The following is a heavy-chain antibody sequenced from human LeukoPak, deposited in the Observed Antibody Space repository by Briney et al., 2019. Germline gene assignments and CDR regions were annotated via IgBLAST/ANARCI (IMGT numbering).Heavy chain of an antibody. CDR3: ARDRGYTAMVTDY. CDR2: ISSSSSYI. CDR1: GFTFSSYS. Sequence: GGSLRLSCSASGFTFSSYSMNWVRQAPGKGLEWVSSISSSSSYIYYADSVKGRFTISRDNAKNSLYLQMNSLRAEDTAVYYCARDRGYTAMVTDYWGQGTLVTVSS. J-gene: IGHJ4*02. V-gene: IGHV3-21*01. D-gene: IGHD5-18*01.